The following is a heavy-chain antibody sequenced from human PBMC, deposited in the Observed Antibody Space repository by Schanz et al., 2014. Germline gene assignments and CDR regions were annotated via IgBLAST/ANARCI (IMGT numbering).Heavy chain of an antibody. J-gene: IGHJ4*01. CDR3: ARARGYNYGLFDY. Sequence: QVQLQESGPGLVEPSQTLSLTCTVSGDSISSAYWSWIRQHPGKGLEWIGFIYYRGNTYYNPSLKSRLTMSVDTSKNHFSLRLTSVSAADTAVYYCARARGYNYGLFDYWGLGTLVTVSS. V-gene: IGHV4-31*03. D-gene: IGHD5-18*01. CDR1: GDSISSAY. CDR2: IYYRGNT.